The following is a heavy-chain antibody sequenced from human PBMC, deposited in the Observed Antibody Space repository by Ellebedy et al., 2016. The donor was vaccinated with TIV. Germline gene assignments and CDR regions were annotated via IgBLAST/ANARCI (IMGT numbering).Heavy chain of an antibody. Sequence: GESLKISXAASGFTFSSYAMHWVRQAPGKGLEWVAVISYDGSNKYYADSVKGRFTISRDNSKNTLYLQMNSLRAEDTAVYYCARDSATGTFDYWGQGTLVTVSS. V-gene: IGHV3-30*04. CDR3: ARDSATGTFDY. J-gene: IGHJ4*02. D-gene: IGHD1-1*01. CDR2: ISYDGSNK. CDR1: GFTFSSYA.